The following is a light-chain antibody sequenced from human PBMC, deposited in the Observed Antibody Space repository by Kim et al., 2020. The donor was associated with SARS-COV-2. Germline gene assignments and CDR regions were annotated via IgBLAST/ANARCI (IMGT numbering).Light chain of an antibody. V-gene: IGKV6-21*02. CDR2: YAS. CDR3: QQSGAFLT. J-gene: IGKJ4*01. CDR1: QSIGNR. Sequence: YWTPKDQVTITCQASQSIGNRLHWYQQKPDQSPRLLIRYASQSITGVPPRFSGSGSGTEFTLTINSLEAEDAATYYCQQSGAFLTFGGGTKVDIK.